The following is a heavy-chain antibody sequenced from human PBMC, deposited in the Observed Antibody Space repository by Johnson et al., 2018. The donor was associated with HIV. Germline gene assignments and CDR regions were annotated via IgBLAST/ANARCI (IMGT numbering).Heavy chain of an antibody. Sequence: QVQLVESGGGVVQPGKSLRLSCAASGFTFSSYGMHWVRQASGKGLEGVAVISHDGSNKYYGDSVKGRFIISRDNSKNMLFLQMNSLGAEDTAVYYCARVEAAAGLAFDIWGQGTMVTVSS. V-gene: IGHV3-30*19. J-gene: IGHJ3*02. D-gene: IGHD6-13*01. CDR3: ARVEAAAGLAFDI. CDR2: ISHDGSNK. CDR1: GFTFSSYG.